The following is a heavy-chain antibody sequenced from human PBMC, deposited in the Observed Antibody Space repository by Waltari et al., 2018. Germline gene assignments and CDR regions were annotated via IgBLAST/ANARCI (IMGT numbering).Heavy chain of an antibody. J-gene: IGHJ4*02. Sequence: EVQLLESGGGLVQPGGSLRLSCAASGFTFSNYAMSWVRQAPGKGLEWVSSISGSGGSTYYADSVKGRFTISRDNSKNTLYLQMNSLRAEDTAVYYCAKGRGIVVLTALDYWGQGTLVTVSS. D-gene: IGHD2-21*02. CDR3: AKGRGIVVLTALDY. CDR1: GFTFSNYA. V-gene: IGHV3-23*01. CDR2: ISGSGGST.